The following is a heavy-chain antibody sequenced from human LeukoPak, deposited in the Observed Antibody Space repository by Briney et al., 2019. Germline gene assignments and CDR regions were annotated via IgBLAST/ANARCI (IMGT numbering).Heavy chain of an antibody. CDR3: ARVDTVMAYYFDL. D-gene: IGHD5-18*01. J-gene: IGHJ4*02. V-gene: IGHV3-53*04. Sequence: QPGGSLRLSCAASGFTVSTNCMTWVRQAPGKGLEWVSTIYSGGTTYYADSLMGRFTISRHNSRNTLYLQMNSLRAEDTAVYYCARVDTVMAYYFDLWGQGTLVTVSS. CDR2: IYSGGTT. CDR1: GFTVSTNC.